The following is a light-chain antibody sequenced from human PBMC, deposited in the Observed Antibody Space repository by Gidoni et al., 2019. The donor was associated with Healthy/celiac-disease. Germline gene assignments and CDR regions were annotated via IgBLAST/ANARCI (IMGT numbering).Light chain of an antibody. J-gene: IGKJ2*01. CDR1: QSISSY. Sequence: DSQMTQSPSSLSASVGDRVTITCRASQSISSYLNWYQQKPGKAPKLLIYAASSLQSGVPSRFSGSGSGTDFTLTISSLQPEDFATYYCQQSYSTPLSTFGQGTKLEIK. CDR3: QQSYSTPLST. CDR2: AAS. V-gene: IGKV1-39*01.